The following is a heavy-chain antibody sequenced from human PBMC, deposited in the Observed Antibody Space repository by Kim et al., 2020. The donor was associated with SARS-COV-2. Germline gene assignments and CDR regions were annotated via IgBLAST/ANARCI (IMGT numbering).Heavy chain of an antibody. V-gene: IGHV4-34*01. Sequence: SETLSLTCAVYGGSFSGYYWSWIRQPPGKGLEWIGEINHSGSTNYNPSLKSRVTISVDTSKNQFSLKLSSVTAADTAVYYCARGSQAYYYGMDVWGQGTT. CDR1: GGSFSGYY. CDR2: INHSGST. CDR3: ARGSQAYYYGMDV. J-gene: IGHJ6*02.